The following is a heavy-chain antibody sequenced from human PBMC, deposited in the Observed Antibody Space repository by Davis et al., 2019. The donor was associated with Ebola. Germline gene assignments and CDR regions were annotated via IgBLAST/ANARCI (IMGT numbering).Heavy chain of an antibody. D-gene: IGHD2/OR15-2a*01. Sequence: GGSLGLSCAASGFIFRSYVMSWVRQAPGKGLEWVSTLGTSADTYYADSVKGRFTISRDNSRNTLYLQMNGLRVEDTAIYYCARRIQDWGRGTLVTVSS. CDR1: GFIFRSYV. CDR2: LGTSADT. J-gene: IGHJ4*02. V-gene: IGHV3-23*01. CDR3: ARRIQD.